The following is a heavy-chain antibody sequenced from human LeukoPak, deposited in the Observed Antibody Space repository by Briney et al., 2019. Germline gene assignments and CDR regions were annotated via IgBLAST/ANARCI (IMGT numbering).Heavy chain of an antibody. Sequence: GGSLGLSCTASGFSLSTFGMGWVRQAPGTGLEWVAASTDSSDYTYFADSMKGRFTISRDNSKNMLYLQMSSLRADDTAVYYCARDARRTSGWYYFDHWGQGALVTVSS. CDR3: ARDARRTSGWYYFDH. V-gene: IGHV3-23*01. CDR1: GFSLSTFG. J-gene: IGHJ4*02. D-gene: IGHD6-19*01. CDR2: STDSSDYT.